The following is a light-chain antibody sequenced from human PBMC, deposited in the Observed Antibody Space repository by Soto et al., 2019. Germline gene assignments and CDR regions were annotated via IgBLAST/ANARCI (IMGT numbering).Light chain of an antibody. CDR1: SAYRTYA. CDR3: QTWITGMV. J-gene: IGLJ3*02. Sequence: QAVLTQSPSTSASLGASVKLTCTLNSAYRTYAITWHQQQPEKGPRYLMKVNSDGSHTKGDRVPDRFSGSGSGAERYLTISTLHSEDEADYYCQTWITGMVFGGGTKLTVL. CDR2: VNSDGSH. V-gene: IGLV4-69*02.